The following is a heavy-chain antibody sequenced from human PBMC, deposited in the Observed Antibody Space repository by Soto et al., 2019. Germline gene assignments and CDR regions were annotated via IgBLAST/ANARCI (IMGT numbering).Heavy chain of an antibody. CDR1: GLTFSSYS. V-gene: IGHV3-48*02. CDR2: ISSSSSTI. J-gene: IGHJ6*02. Sequence: GGSMRLSCAASGLTFSSYSMNWVRQAPGKGLEWVSYISSSSSTIYYADSVKGRFTISRDNAKNSLYLQMNSLRDEDTAVYYCARELTYVDTAMPYYYGMDVWGQGTTVTVSS. CDR3: ARELTYVDTAMPYYYGMDV. D-gene: IGHD5-18*01.